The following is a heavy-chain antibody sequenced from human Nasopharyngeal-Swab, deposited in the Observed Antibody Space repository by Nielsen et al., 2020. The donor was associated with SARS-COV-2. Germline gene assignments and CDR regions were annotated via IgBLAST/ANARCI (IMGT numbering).Heavy chain of an antibody. V-gene: IGHV3-30-3*01. D-gene: IGHD3-22*01. CDR2: ISYDGSNK. CDR1: GFTFSSYA. Sequence: GGSLRLSCAASGFTFSSYAMHWVRQAPGKGLEWVAVISYDGSNKYYADSVKGRFTISRDNSKNTLYLQMNSLRAEDTAVYYCARFNYYDSSGHDAFDIWGQGTMVTV. J-gene: IGHJ3*02. CDR3: ARFNYYDSSGHDAFDI.